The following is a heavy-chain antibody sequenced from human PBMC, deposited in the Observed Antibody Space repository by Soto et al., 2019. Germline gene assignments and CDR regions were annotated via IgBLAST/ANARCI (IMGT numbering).Heavy chain of an antibody. CDR1: GFTFGEYA. Sequence: PGGSLRLSCVASGFTFGEYAMHWVRQAPGKGLEWVAHISWNSGSIGYADSVKGRFTISRDNAKDSPYLKMDSLRAEDTASYYCAKDVDHIYGFDFWGQGT. J-gene: IGHJ4*02. D-gene: IGHD5-18*01. V-gene: IGHV3-9*01. CDR2: ISWNSGSI. CDR3: AKDVDHIYGFDF.